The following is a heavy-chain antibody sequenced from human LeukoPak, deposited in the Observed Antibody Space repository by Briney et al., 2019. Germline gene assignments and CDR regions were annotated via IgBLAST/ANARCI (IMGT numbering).Heavy chain of an antibody. Sequence: SETLSLTCAVYGGSFSGYYWSWIRQPPGKGLEWIGEINHSGSTNYNPSLKSRVTISVATSKNQFSLKLSSVTAADTAVYYCARAVGTAMVTGGMDVWGQGTTVTVSS. CDR3: ARAVGTAMVTGGMDV. J-gene: IGHJ6*02. CDR2: INHSGST. D-gene: IGHD5-18*01. V-gene: IGHV4-34*01. CDR1: GGSFSGYY.